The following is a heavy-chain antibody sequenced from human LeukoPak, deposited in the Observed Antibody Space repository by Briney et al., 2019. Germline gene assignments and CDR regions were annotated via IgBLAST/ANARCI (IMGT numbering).Heavy chain of an antibody. Sequence: ASVKVSCKASGGTFSSYAISWVRQAPGQGLEWMGWMSAYNGNTNYAQKLQGRVTMTTDTSTSAAYMELRSLRSDDTAVYYCARDPGIAAAGTKGWYLDYWGQGTLVTVSS. CDR2: MSAYNGNT. D-gene: IGHD6-13*01. CDR1: GGTFSSYA. J-gene: IGHJ4*02. CDR3: ARDPGIAAAGTKGWYLDY. V-gene: IGHV1-18*01.